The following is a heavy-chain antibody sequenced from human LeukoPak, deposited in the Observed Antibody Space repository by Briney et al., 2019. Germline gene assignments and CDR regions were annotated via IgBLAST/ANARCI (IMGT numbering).Heavy chain of an antibody. V-gene: IGHV4-39*01. D-gene: IGHD3-3*01. CDR3: ARHGGEFTVFGFTFEP. Sequence: SETLSLTCTVSGGSISSGGYYWSWIRQHPGKGLEWIGYIYYSGSTYYNPSLKSRVTISVDTSKNQFSLKLSSVTAADTAVYYCARHGGEFTVFGFTFEPWGQGTLVTVSS. CDR1: GGSISSGGYY. CDR2: IYYSGST. J-gene: IGHJ5*02.